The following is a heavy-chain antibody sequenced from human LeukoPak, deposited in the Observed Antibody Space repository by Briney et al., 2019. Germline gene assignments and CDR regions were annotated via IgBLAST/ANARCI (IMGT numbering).Heavy chain of an antibody. CDR2: ISSSSGAI. CDR1: GFTFSNYG. Sequence: GGSLRLSCAASGFTFSNYGMNWVRQAPGKGLEWLSYISSSSGAIYYADSVKGRFTISRDNAKNSLYLEMNSLRDEDTAVYYCARAMRSGYDYWGQGTLVIVSS. D-gene: IGHD5-12*01. J-gene: IGHJ4*02. CDR3: ARAMRSGYDY. V-gene: IGHV3-48*02.